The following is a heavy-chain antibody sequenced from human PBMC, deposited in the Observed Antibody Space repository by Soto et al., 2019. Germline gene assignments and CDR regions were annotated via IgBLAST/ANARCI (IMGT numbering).Heavy chain of an antibody. J-gene: IGHJ4*02. V-gene: IGHV4-30-4*01. CDR1: GGSISSDDYY. Sequence: SETLSLTCTVSGGSISSDDYYRSWIRQPPGQGLVWIGYIYYSGSTYYNPSLKNRVTISVDTSKNQFSLKLSSVTAADTAVYYCARIGPQTLERLHSADSQSYFDYWGKGT. CDR3: ARIGPQTLERLHSADSQSYFDY. CDR2: IYYSGST. D-gene: IGHD3-3*01.